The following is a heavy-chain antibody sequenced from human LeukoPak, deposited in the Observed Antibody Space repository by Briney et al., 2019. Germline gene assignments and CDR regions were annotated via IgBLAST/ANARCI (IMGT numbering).Heavy chain of an antibody. CDR2: IYYSGST. V-gene: IGHV4-59*01. D-gene: IGHD3-10*01. CDR3: AREGFGTYYYGMDV. Sequence: PSETLSLTCTVSGGSISSYYWSWIRQPPGKGLEWIGYIYYSGSTNYNPSLKSRVTISVDTSKNQFSLKLSSVTAAYTAVYYCAREGFGTYYYGMDVWGQGTTVTVSS. CDR1: GGSISSYY. J-gene: IGHJ6*02.